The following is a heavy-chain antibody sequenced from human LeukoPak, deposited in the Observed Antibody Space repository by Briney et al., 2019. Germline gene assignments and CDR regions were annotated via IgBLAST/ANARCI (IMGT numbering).Heavy chain of an antibody. CDR2: MNPNSGNT. CDR3: ARGPGCSSTGCPYYFDY. V-gene: IGHV1-8*02. CDR1: GYTFTSND. J-gene: IGHJ4*02. Sequence: ASVKVSCKASGYTFTSNDINWVRQATGQGLEWMGWMNPNSGNTGYAQKFQGRVTITRNTSISTAYMDLSSLRSEDTALYYCARGPGCSSTGCPYYFDYWGQGTLVTVSS. D-gene: IGHD2-2*01.